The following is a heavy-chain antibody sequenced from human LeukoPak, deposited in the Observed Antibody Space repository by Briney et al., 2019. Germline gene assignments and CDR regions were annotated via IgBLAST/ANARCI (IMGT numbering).Heavy chain of an antibody. J-gene: IGHJ5*02. Sequence: EASVTVSCKASGGTFSSYAISWVRQAPGQGLEWMGRIIPILGIANYAQKFQGRVTITADKSTSTAYMELSSLRSEDTAVYYCARLCSSTSCYGANWFDPWGQGTLVTVSS. CDR1: GGTFSSYA. D-gene: IGHD2-2*01. CDR2: IIPILGIA. V-gene: IGHV1-69*04. CDR3: ARLCSSTSCYGANWFDP.